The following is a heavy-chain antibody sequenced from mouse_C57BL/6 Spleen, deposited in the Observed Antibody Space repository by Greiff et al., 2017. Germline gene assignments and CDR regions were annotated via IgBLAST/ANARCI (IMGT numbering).Heavy chain of an antibody. D-gene: IGHD2-2*01. V-gene: IGHV1-15*01. Sequence: QVQLQQSGAELVRPGASVTLSCKASGYTFTDYEMHWVKQTPVHGLEWIGAIDPETGGTAYNQKFKGKAILTADKSSSTAYMELRSLTSEDSAVYYCTPVYYGYETEMDYWGQGTTLTVSS. J-gene: IGHJ2*01. CDR2: IDPETGGT. CDR1: GYTFTDYE. CDR3: TPVYYGYETEMDY.